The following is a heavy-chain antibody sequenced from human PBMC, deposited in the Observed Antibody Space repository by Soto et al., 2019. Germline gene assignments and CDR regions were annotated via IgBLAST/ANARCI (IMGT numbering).Heavy chain of an antibody. Sequence: QVQLQESGPGLVKPSETLSLTCSVSGGSISNYYWSWIRQPPGKGLEWIGYTSYSGSTNYNPSLKSRVTISVDTSKNQFSLKLSSVAATDTAVYYCARQGASHCRGGSCSNDAFDIWGQGTMVTVSS. D-gene: IGHD2-15*01. J-gene: IGHJ3*02. V-gene: IGHV4-59*08. CDR2: TSYSGST. CDR1: GGSISNYY. CDR3: ARQGASHCRGGSCSNDAFDI.